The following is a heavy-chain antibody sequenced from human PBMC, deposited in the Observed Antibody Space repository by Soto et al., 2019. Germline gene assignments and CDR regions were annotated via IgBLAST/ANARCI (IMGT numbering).Heavy chain of an antibody. J-gene: IGHJ6*02. Sequence: PGGSLRLSCAASGFSFSNYWMNWVRQLPGKGLEWVANIKQDGGETYYVDSVKGRFTVSRDNAKTSLYLQMNSLRAEDTAVYYCARGGNIVPAVYGMGVWGQGTTVTVSS. D-gene: IGHD2-15*01. V-gene: IGHV3-7*03. CDR2: IKQDGGET. CDR1: GFSFSNYW. CDR3: ARGGNIVPAVYGMGV.